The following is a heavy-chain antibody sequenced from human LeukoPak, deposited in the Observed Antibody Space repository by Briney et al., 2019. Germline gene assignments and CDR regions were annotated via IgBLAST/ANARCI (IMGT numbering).Heavy chain of an antibody. CDR3: ARYLRKLYGRGGDYYFYMDV. CDR1: GFTFSTFA. Sequence: GGSLRLSCVASGFTFSTFAMIWVHQPPGKGLEWVSGINWNGSGAGYADSVKGRFTISRDNAKNSLYLQMNSLKAEDTALFYCARYLRKLYGRGGDYYFYMDVWGKGTTVTVSS. D-gene: IGHD4-17*01. V-gene: IGHV3-20*04. J-gene: IGHJ6*03. CDR2: INWNGSGA.